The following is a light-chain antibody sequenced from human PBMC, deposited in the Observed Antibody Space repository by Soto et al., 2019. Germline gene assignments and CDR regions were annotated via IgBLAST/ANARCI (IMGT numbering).Light chain of an antibody. Sequence: QSALTQPASVSGSPGQSITISCTGTSSDVGSYKLVSWYQQHPGKAPKLMISEVSKRPSGISDRFSGSKSGSTASLTISGLQAEDEADYYCCSYAGTRTHTVLGGGTQMTVL. J-gene: IGLJ7*01. V-gene: IGLV2-23*02. CDR1: SSDVGSYKL. CDR2: EVS. CDR3: CSYAGTRTHTV.